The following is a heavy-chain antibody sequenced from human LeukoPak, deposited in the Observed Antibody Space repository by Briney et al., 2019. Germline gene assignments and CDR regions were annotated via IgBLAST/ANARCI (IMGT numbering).Heavy chain of an antibody. CDR3: ARGVQYYDYVSRFDP. J-gene: IGHJ5*02. CDR1: GGSISSYY. Sequence: PSETLSLTCTVSGGSISSYYWSWIRQPAGKGLEWIGRIYTSGSTNYNPSLKSRVTMSVDTSKNQFSLKLSSVTAADTAVYYCARGVQYYDYVSRFDPWGQGTLVTVSS. CDR2: IYTSGST. V-gene: IGHV4-4*07. D-gene: IGHD3-16*01.